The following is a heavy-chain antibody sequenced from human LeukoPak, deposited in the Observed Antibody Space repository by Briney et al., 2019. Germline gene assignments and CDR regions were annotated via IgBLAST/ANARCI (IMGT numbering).Heavy chain of an antibody. D-gene: IGHD6-25*01. J-gene: IGHJ4*02. CDR2: ISFDGSNK. V-gene: IGHV3-30*18. Sequence: GRSLRLSCAASGFTFSSYGMYWVRQAPGKGLEWVAVISFDGSNKYYADSVRGRFTVSRDNSKNTLYLQMNSLRGEDTAVYYCAKDLTPGYHYDFDYWGQGTLVTVSS. CDR3: AKDLTPGYHYDFDY. CDR1: GFTFSSYG.